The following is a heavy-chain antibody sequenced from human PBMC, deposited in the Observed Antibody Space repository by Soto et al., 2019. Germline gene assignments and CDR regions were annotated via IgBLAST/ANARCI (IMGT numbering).Heavy chain of an antibody. CDR3: ARVGWGGDS. D-gene: IGHD7-27*01. Sequence: QVKRQGWGPGLVKPWEPLSLTGVVFVASVTSGSSPWSWIRQPPGKGLEWIGFKPYTGSPDYNPSLKSRVVISIDRSKNQFSLKLSSVTAADTAVYFCARVGWGGDSWGQGTLVTVSS. V-gene: IGHV4-61*01. CDR1: VASVTSGSSP. J-gene: IGHJ4*02. CDR2: KPYTGSP.